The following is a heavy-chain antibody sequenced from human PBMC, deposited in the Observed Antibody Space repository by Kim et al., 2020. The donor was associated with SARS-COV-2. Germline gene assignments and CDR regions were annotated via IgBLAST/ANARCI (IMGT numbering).Heavy chain of an antibody. Sequence: KGPFTISRHNSKNTLYLQMNSLRAEDTAVYYCARVSGSGSYYNSEPYFDYWGQGTLVTVSS. CDR3: ARVSGSGSYYNSEPYFDY. D-gene: IGHD3-10*01. V-gene: IGHV3-53*04. J-gene: IGHJ4*02.